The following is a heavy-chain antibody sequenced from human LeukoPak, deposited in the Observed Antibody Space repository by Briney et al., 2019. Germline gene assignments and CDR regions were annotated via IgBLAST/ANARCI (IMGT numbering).Heavy chain of an antibody. CDR2: ITTGSSPI. CDR1: GFIFSSYS. J-gene: IGHJ4*02. V-gene: IGHV3-48*04. D-gene: IGHD6-13*01. Sequence: GGSLRLSCAASGFIFSSYSMNWVRQAPGKGLEWVSYITTGSSPIYYADSVKGRFTISRDNAKNALYLQMNSLRAEDTAVYFCARGPPLGYFDYWGQGTLVTVSS. CDR3: ARGPPLGYFDY.